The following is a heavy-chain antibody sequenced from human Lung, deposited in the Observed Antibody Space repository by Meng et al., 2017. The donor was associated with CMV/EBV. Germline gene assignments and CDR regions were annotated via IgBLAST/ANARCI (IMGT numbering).Heavy chain of an antibody. D-gene: IGHD3-22*01. CDR2: ISSSGSTI. CDR3: ARDRSVYYDTWRDDAFDI. Sequence: SCAASGFTFSSYEVNWVRQAPGKGLEWVSYISSSGSTIYYADSVKGRFTISRDNAKNSLYLQMNSLRAEDTAVYYCARDRSVYYDTWRDDAFDIXGQGXMVTVSS. J-gene: IGHJ3*02. V-gene: IGHV3-48*03. CDR1: GFTFSSYE.